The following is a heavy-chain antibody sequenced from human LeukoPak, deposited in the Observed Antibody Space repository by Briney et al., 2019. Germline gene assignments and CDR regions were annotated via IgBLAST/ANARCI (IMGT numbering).Heavy chain of an antibody. J-gene: IGHJ4*02. CDR1: GFTFSNFW. CDR2: IKEDGSDK. CDR3: ARGVGWDYFDY. V-gene: IGHV3-7*01. Sequence: GGSLRLSCAVSGFTFSNFWMSWVRQAPGKGPEWVANIKEDGSDKYYVDSVKGRFIISRDNAKNALYLQMNSLRDEDTAVYYCARGVGWDYFDYWGQGTLVTVSS. D-gene: IGHD6-19*01.